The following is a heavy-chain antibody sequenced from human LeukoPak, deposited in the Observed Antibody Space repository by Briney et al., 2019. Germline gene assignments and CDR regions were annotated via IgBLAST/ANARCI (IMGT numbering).Heavy chain of an antibody. J-gene: IGHJ4*02. CDR2: IFYSGRN. D-gene: IGHD2-2*01. CDR1: GGSISNYY. CDR3: ARDMSSSSCYDN. Sequence: PSEALSLTCSVSGGSISNYYWGWIRQPPRKGLEWIGCIFYSGRNNYNPSLTSRVTISVDTYKNQYSLKLSSVAEADTAVYYCARDMSSSSCYDNWGQGTLVSVSS. V-gene: IGHV4-59*01.